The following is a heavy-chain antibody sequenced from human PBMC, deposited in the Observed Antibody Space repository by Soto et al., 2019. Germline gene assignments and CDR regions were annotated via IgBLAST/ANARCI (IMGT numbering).Heavy chain of an antibody. V-gene: IGHV1-18*01. CDR2: IRVHKGNT. J-gene: IGHJ4*02. CDR3: VRDLDGSGSYYTDY. CDR1: GYNFINYG. Sequence: QVHLVQSGVEVKKPGASVKVSCKASGYNFINYGITWVRQAPGQGLEWMGWIRVHKGNTNYAQKFQGRVTMSTDTSTSTAYMELRSVRPDDTAVYYCVRDLDGSGSYYTDYWGPGTLVIVSS. D-gene: IGHD3-10*01.